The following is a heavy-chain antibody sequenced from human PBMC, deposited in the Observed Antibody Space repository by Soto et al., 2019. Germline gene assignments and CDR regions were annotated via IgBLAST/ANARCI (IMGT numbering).Heavy chain of an antibody. CDR3: ARGRRYCTNGLCYVYYMDV. D-gene: IGHD2-8*01. Sequence: QVELQQWGAGLLKLSETLSLTCAVYGGSFSGYYWSWIRQPSGKGLEWIGEINHSGSTNYNPSLKSRVTISVDTSKNQFSLKLSSVTAAYTAVYYCARGRRYCTNGLCYVYYMDVWGKGTTVTVSS. V-gene: IGHV4-34*01. CDR2: INHSGST. CDR1: GGSFSGYY. J-gene: IGHJ6*03.